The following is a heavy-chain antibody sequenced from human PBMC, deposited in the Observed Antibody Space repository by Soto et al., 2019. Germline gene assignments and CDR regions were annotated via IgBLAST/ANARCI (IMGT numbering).Heavy chain of an antibody. V-gene: IGHV4-39*01. D-gene: IGHD3-3*01. J-gene: IGHJ4*02. Sequence: SETLSLTCTVSGGSISSSSYYWGWIRRPPGKGLEWIGSIYYSGSTYYNPSLKSRVTISVDTSKNQFSLKLSSVTAADTAVYYCASQNDFWSGITDYWGQGTLVTVSS. CDR1: GGSISSSSYY. CDR2: IYYSGST. CDR3: ASQNDFWSGITDY.